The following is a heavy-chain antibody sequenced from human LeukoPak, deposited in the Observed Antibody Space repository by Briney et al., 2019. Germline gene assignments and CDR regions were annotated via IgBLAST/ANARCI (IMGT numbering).Heavy chain of an antibody. V-gene: IGHV3-66*01. Sequence: GSLRLACAASGFTVSTSYMGWVRQAPGKGLGGVSLIYSGGSTYYPDSVRGRFTISRDNSQNTLHLQMNSLRAEDTAIYYCARYVTGWSSAFDMWGQGTMVTVSS. CDR2: IYSGGST. CDR1: GFTVSTSY. CDR3: ARYVTGWSSAFDM. J-gene: IGHJ3*02. D-gene: IGHD6-19*01.